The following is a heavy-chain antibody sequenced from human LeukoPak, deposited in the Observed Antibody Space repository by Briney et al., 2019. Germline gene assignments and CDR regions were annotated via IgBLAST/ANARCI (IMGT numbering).Heavy chain of an antibody. J-gene: IGHJ5*02. V-gene: IGHV3-23*01. CDR2: ISGSGGST. CDR3: ATQARCIAARQCNWFDP. D-gene: IGHD6-6*01. Sequence: PGGSLRLSCAASGFTFSSYAMSWVRQAPGKGLEWVSAISGSGGSTYYADSVKGRFTISRDNSKNTLYLQMNSLRAEDTAVYYCATQARCIAARQCNWFDPWGQGTLVTVSS. CDR1: GFTFSSYA.